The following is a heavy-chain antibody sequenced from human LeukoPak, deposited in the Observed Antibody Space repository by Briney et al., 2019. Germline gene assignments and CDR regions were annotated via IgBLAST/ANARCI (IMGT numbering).Heavy chain of an antibody. CDR1: GGSISSSNW. V-gene: IGHV4-4*02. D-gene: IGHD6-13*01. CDR3: ARDPIAAAAPYFDY. J-gene: IGHJ4*02. Sequence: SETLSLTCAVSGGSISSSNWWSWVRQPPGKGLEWIGEIYHSGSTNYNPSLKSRVTISVDKSKNQFSLKLSSVTAADTAVYYCARDPIAAAAPYFDYWGQGTLVTVSS. CDR2: IYHSGST.